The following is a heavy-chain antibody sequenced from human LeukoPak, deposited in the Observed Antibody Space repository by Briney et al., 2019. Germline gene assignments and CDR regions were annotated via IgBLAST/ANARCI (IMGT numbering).Heavy chain of an antibody. D-gene: IGHD2-2*01. J-gene: IGHJ6*03. CDR3: ARGGGCSSTSCYSNYYYMDV. V-gene: IGHV4-59*01. CDR1: GGSISSYY. CDR2: IYYSGST. Sequence: SETLSLTCTVSGGSISSYYWSWIRQPPGKGLEWIGYIYYSGSTNYNPSLKSRVTISVDTSKNQFSLKLSSVTAADTAVYYCARGGGCSSTSCYSNYYYMDVWGKGTTVTVSS.